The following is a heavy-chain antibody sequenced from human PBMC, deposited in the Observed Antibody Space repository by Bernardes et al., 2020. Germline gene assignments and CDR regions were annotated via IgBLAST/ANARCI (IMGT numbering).Heavy chain of an antibody. D-gene: IGHD1-1*01. V-gene: IGHV1-69*13. CDR2: VVPILGTP. Sequence: SVKVSCKASGGTLTNDAISWVRQAPGQGLEWMGEVVPILGTPRISQKFHDRLTINADESTSTVYMELKTLRSDDTAVYYCAALEHFAPPKWFDPWGRGTLVTVSP. J-gene: IGHJ5*02. CDR1: GGTLTNDA. CDR3: AALEHFAPPKWFDP.